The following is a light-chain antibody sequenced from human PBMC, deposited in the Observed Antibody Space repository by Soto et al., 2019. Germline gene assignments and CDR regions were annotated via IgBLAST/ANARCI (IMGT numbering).Light chain of an antibody. CDR2: VAS. CDR3: QQYNSSGT. V-gene: IGKV1-6*02. J-gene: IGKJ1*01. Sequence: AIQMTQSPSSLSASVGDRVTITCRASRYIRTDVSWYQQRPGQAPKVLIYVASHLQSGVPSRFSGSGYGTDFSLTISSLQPDDFATYYCQQYNSSGTFGQGTKVDI. CDR1: RYIRTD.